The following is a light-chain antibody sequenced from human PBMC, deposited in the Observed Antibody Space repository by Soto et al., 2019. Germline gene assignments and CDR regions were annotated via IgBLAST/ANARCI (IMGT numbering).Light chain of an antibody. CDR2: EAS. CDR1: QSVNSH. V-gene: IGKV3-15*01. J-gene: IGKJ2*01. CDR3: QQYHIWYT. Sequence: EIVMTQSPATLSVSPGERATLSCRASQSVNSHLAWFQQRPGQAPRLLMSEASTRSTGVPARFSASGSGTDFTLTISGLQSEDFAVYYCQQYHIWYTFGQGTELEIK.